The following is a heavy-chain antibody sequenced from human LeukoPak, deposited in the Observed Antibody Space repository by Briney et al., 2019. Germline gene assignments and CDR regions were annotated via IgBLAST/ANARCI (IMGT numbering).Heavy chain of an antibody. V-gene: IGHV1-69*13. CDR3: ARYSGSYSDAGAYFDY. CDR2: IIPIFGTA. D-gene: IGHD1-26*01. Sequence: SVKVSCKASGGTFSSYAISWVRQAPGQGLEWMGGIIPIFGTANYAQKFQGRVTITADESTSTAYMELSSLRSDDTAVYYCARYSGSYSDAGAYFDYWGQGTLVTVSS. J-gene: IGHJ4*02. CDR1: GGTFSSYA.